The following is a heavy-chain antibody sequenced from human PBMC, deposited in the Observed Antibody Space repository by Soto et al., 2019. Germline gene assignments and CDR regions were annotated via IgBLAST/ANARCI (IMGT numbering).Heavy chain of an antibody. CDR1: GGTFSSYA. V-gene: IGHV1-69*13. D-gene: IGHD5-18*01. J-gene: IGHJ4*02. CDR3: ASADTAMAIFDY. CDR2: IIPIFGTA. Sequence: SVKVSCKSPGGTFSSYAISWVRQPPGQGLEWMGGIIPIFGTANYAQKFQGRVTITADESTSTAYMELSSLRSEDTAVYYCASADTAMAIFDYWGQGTLVTVSS.